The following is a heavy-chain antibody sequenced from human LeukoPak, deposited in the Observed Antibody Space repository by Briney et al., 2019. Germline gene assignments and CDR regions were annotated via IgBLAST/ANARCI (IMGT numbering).Heavy chain of an antibody. CDR2: ISGSGGTI. D-gene: IGHD1-26*01. CDR3: ARDLSGPRVYFDY. J-gene: IGHJ4*02. V-gene: IGHV3-48*02. CDR1: GFAFSSYS. Sequence: GGSLRLSCAASGFAFSSYSINWVRQAPGKGLEWVSYISGSGGTIYYSDSVKGRFTISRDNAKNSLYLQMNSLRDEDTAVYYCARDLSGPRVYFDYWGQGTLVTVSS.